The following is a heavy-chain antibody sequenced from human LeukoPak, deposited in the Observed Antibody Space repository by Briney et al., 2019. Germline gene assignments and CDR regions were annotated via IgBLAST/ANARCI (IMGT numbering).Heavy chain of an antibody. V-gene: IGHV3-21*04. CDR3: AKHPLSPYYYYGMDV. Sequence: GGSLRLSCAASGFTFSSYSMNWVRQAPGKGLEWVSSISSSSSYIYYADSVKGRFTISRDNSKNTLYLQMNSLRAEDTAVYYCAKHPLSPYYYYGMDVWGQGTTVTVSS. J-gene: IGHJ6*02. CDR2: ISSSSSYI. CDR1: GFTFSSYS.